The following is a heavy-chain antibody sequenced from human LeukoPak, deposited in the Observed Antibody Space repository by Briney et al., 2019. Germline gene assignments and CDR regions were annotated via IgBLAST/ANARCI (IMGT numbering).Heavy chain of an antibody. CDR3: ARGITIFGVVNDAFDI. CDR2: VDSDGSST. V-gene: IGHV3-74*01. CDR1: GFTFSSYW. Sequence: GGSLRLSCAASGFTFSSYWMHWLRQAPGKGLVWVSRVDSDGSSTTYAGSVKGRFTISRDNAKSTLYLQMNSLRAEDTAVYYCARGITIFGVVNDAFDIWGQGTMVTVSS. J-gene: IGHJ3*02. D-gene: IGHD3-3*01.